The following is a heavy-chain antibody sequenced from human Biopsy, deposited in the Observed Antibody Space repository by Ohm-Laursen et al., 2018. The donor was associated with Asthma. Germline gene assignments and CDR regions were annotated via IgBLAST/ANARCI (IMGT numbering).Heavy chain of an antibody. CDR2: ISYDGNHK. CDR1: GFMFRSFG. Sequence: SLRLSCSASGFMFRSFGMHWVRQAPGKELEWVAVISYDGNHKFYEDSVKGRFTISRDNSKNALYLQMNSLRAEDTAVYYCARDVDLRSVYWGQGTLVTVSS. D-gene: IGHD2-15*01. J-gene: IGHJ4*02. CDR3: ARDVDLRSVY. V-gene: IGHV3-30*03.